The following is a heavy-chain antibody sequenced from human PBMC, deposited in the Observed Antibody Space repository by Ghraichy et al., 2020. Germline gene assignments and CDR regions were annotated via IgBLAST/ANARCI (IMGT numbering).Heavy chain of an antibody. D-gene: IGHD2-8*01. V-gene: IGHV3-7*01. CDR1: GFTFSSYW. J-gene: IGHJ6*02. Sequence: LSLTCAASGFTFSSYWMSWVRQAPGKGLEWVANIKQDGSEKYYVDSVKGRFTISRDNAKNSLYLQMNSLRAEDTAVYYCARDKEDDLWSTYYYYYGMDVWGQGTTVTVSS. CDR2: IKQDGSEK. CDR3: ARDKEDDLWSTYYYYYGMDV.